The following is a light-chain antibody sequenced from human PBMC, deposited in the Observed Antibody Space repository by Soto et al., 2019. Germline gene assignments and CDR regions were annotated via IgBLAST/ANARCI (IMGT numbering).Light chain of an antibody. V-gene: IGKV2-28*01. CDR2: LGS. CDR3: MQALQTPRT. J-gene: IGKJ1*01. Sequence: DIVMTQSPLSLPVTPGEPASISCRSSQSLLHSNGYNYLDWYLQKPGQSPQLLIYLGSNRASGVPDRFSGSGLGTDFTLKISRVEAEDVGVYYCMQALQTPRTFGQGTKVEI. CDR1: QSLLHSNGYNY.